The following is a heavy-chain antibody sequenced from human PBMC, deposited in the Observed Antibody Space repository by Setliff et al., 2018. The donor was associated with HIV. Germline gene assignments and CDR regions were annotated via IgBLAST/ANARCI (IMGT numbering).Heavy chain of an antibody. V-gene: IGHV3-9*01. CDR1: GFTFDDYA. Sequence: QPGGSLRLSCATSGFTFDDYAMHWVRQAPGKGLEWVSGISWKSGVIGYADSVKGRFTISRDDSKNTVHLQMHSLRVEDTAVYYCAKGVKWLDPWGQGTLVTVSS. CDR3: AKGVKWLDP. J-gene: IGHJ5*02. CDR2: ISWKSGVI. D-gene: IGHD3-10*01.